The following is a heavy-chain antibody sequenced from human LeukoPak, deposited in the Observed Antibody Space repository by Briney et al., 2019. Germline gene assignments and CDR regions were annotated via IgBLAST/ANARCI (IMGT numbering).Heavy chain of an antibody. CDR2: IYDSGST. V-gene: IGHV4-39*07. CDR1: GGSIRSSYYY. CDR3: ARGRTSEY. J-gene: IGHJ4*02. D-gene: IGHD2-2*01. Sequence: PSETLSLTCTVSGGSIRSSYYYWGWIRRPPGKGLEWIGSIYDSGSTYYNPSLKSRVTISVDTSKNQFSLKLSSVAAADTAVYYCARGRTSEYWGQGTLVTVSS.